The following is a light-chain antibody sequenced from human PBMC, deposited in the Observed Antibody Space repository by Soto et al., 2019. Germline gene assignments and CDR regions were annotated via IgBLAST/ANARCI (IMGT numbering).Light chain of an antibody. CDR2: DAS. CDR1: HSFSSW. J-gene: IGKJ1*01. CDR3: QQYNSYWT. Sequence: DIQMTQSPSTLSAFVGDRVTITCRASHSFSSWLAWYQQKPGKAPNLLIYDASTLESGVPSRFRGSGYGTEFTITISSLQPDDFATYYCQQYNSYWTFGQWNKVDIK. V-gene: IGKV1-5*01.